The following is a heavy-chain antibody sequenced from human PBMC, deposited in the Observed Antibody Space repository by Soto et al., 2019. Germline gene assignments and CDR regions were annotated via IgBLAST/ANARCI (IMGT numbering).Heavy chain of an antibody. J-gene: IGHJ4*02. V-gene: IGHV3-21*01. Sequence: EVQVVESGGDLVKPGGSLRLSCASSGFTFSTYTMNWVRQAPGKGLEWVSPINGRGNYIYYAESVKGRFTISRHNAKNALYLQMDRLRDEDTALYYCVREDGKVGTNSAFDYWGLGALVTVSS. CDR3: VREDGKVGTNSAFDY. CDR1: GFTFSTYT. CDR2: INGRGNYI. D-gene: IGHD1-26*01.